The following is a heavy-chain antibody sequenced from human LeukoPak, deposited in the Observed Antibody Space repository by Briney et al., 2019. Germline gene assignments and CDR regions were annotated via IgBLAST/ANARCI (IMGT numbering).Heavy chain of an antibody. CDR2: INWNGGST. D-gene: IGHD3-22*01. CDR1: GFTFDDYG. J-gene: IGHJ4*02. Sequence: GGSLRLSCAASGFTFDDYGMSWVRQAPGKGLEWVSGINWNGGSTGYADSVKGRFTISRDNATNSLYLQMNSLRAEDTALYYCARALHYYDSSGYDYWGQGTLVTVSS. CDR3: ARALHYYDSSGYDY. V-gene: IGHV3-20*04.